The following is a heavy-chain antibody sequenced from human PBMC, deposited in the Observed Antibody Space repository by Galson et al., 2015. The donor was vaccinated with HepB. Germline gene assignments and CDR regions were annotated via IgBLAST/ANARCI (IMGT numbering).Heavy chain of an antibody. J-gene: IGHJ6*02. CDR3: ARSPMITFGAVIDHPYYYYGMDV. D-gene: IGHD3-16*02. CDR1: GSSFTSYW. V-gene: IGHV5-10-1*01. Sequence: QSGAEVKKPGESLMISCKGSGSSFTSYWISWVRQMPGKGLEWMGRIDPSDSYTNYSPYFQGHVTITADKSISTAYLQWSSLKASDTAMYYCARSPMITFGAVIDHPYYYYGMDVWGQGTTVTVSS. CDR2: IDPSDSYT.